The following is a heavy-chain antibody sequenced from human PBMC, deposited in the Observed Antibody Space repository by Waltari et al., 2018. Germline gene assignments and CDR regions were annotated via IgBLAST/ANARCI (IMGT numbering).Heavy chain of an antibody. D-gene: IGHD3-3*01. V-gene: IGHV1-3*01. J-gene: IGHJ4*02. CDR1: GYTFTSYA. CDR3: ARGGGVDAPSDY. CDR2: LNGGNGNT. Sequence: QVQLVQSGAEVKKPGASVKVSCKASGYTFTSYAMHWVRQAPGHRLEWMGWLNGGNGNTKYSQKFQGRVTITRNTSASTADMELSSLRSEDTAVYYCARGGGVDAPSDYWGQGTLVTVSS.